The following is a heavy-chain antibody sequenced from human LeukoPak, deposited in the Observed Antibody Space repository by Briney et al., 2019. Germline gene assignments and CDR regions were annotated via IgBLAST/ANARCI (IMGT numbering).Heavy chain of an antibody. CDR1: GGAFSGNTYY. Sequence: PSETLSLTSTVSGGAFSGNTYYWGWIRQPPGKGLEWIGSIYYSGSTYYNPSLKSRVTISVDTSKKQFSLKLTSVTAADTAVYYCARHEAPVYCGSTDCYAQGWFDPWGQGTLVTVSS. CDR3: ARHEAPVYCGSTDCYAQGWFDP. CDR2: IYYSGST. D-gene: IGHD2-2*01. V-gene: IGHV4-39*01. J-gene: IGHJ5*02.